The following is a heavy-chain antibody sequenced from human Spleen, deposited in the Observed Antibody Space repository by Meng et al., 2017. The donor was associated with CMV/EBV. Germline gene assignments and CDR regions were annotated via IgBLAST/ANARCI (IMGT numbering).Heavy chain of an antibody. CDR1: GFTFSSYA. CDR3: ARAYNVPGWFDP. D-gene: IGHD1-14*01. J-gene: IGHJ5*02. V-gene: IGHV3-23*01. Sequence: GGSLRLSCAASGFTFSSYAMSWVRQAPGKGLEWVSAISGSGGSTYYADSVKGRFTISRDNAKNSLDLQMNGLRAEDTAVYFCARAYNVPGWFDPWGQGTQVTVSS. CDR2: ISGSGGST.